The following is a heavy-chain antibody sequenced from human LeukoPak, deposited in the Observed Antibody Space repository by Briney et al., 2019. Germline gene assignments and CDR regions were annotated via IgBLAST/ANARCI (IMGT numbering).Heavy chain of an antibody. CDR3: ARVRSAAAGPLDY. D-gene: IGHD6-13*01. J-gene: IGHJ4*02. V-gene: IGHV3-7*01. Sequence: PGGSLRLSCAASGFTFSSYWMSWVRQAPGKGLEWVANIKQDGSEKYYVDSVKGRFTISRDNAKNSLYLQMNSLRADDTAVYHCARVRSAAAGPLDYWGQGTLVTVSS. CDR1: GFTFSSYW. CDR2: IKQDGSEK.